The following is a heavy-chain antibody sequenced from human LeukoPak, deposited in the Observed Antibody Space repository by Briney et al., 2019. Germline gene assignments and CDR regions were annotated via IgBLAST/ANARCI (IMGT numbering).Heavy chain of an antibody. D-gene: IGHD3-22*01. CDR2: IYHSGST. Sequence: SETLSLTCTVSGYSISSGYYWGWIRQPPGKGLEWIGSIYHSGSTYYNPSLKSRVTISVDTSKNQFSLRLSSVTAADTAVYYCARYGDSSAYFDYWGQGTLVTVSS. J-gene: IGHJ4*02. CDR1: GYSISSGYY. V-gene: IGHV4-38-2*02. CDR3: ARYGDSSAYFDY.